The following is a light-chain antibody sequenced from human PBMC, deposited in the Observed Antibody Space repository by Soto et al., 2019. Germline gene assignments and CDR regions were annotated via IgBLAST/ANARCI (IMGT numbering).Light chain of an antibody. CDR3: QRFGTSPPWT. CDR1: QSVTSN. CDR2: DAS. Sequence: EIVLTHSPGTLSLSPCERAALSSSASQSVTSNLAWYQQKPGQAPRLLIYDASIRATGIPDRFSGSGSGTDFTLTITRLEPEDFAVYYCQRFGTSPPWTFGQGTKV. V-gene: IGKV3-20*01. J-gene: IGKJ1*01.